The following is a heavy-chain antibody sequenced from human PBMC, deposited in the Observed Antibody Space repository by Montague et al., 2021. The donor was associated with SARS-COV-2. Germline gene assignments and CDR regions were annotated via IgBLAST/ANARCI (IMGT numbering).Heavy chain of an antibody. V-gene: IGHV4-39*01. CDR2: IYYSGST. J-gene: IGHJ6*02. Sequence: SETLSLTSTLSGGSISSSSYYWGWIRQPPGKGLEWIGYIYYSGSTYYNPSLKSRVTISVDTSKNQFSLKLSSVTAADTAVYYCARQPTRGITIFGVVTDYGMDVWGQGTTVTVSS. D-gene: IGHD3-3*01. CDR3: ARQPTRGITIFGVVTDYGMDV. CDR1: GGSISSSSYY.